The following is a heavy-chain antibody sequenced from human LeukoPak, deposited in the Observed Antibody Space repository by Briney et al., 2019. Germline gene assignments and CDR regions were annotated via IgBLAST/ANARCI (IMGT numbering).Heavy chain of an antibody. Sequence: QPGRSLRLSCAASGFTFSSYGVHWVRQAPGKGLEWVAVIWYDGSNKYHADSVKGRFTISRDNSKNTLYLQMNSLRAEDTAVYYCAKDLASRSYDFWSGYFRVYYFDYWGQGTLVTVSS. CDR2: IWYDGSNK. CDR3: AKDLASRSYDFWSGYFRVYYFDY. J-gene: IGHJ4*02. CDR1: GFTFSSYG. V-gene: IGHV3-33*06. D-gene: IGHD3-3*01.